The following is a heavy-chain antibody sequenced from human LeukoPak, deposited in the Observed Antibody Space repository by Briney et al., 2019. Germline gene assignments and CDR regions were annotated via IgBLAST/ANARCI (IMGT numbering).Heavy chain of an antibody. V-gene: IGHV4-39*01. CDR3: ARLRPSFYGSGSYRYYFDY. D-gene: IGHD3-10*01. Sequence: KTSETLSLTCSVSGGSISSSDDYWGFVRQTPGKGLEWMGSIYYTGSSHYNPSLKSRATISVDTSKNQFSLKLSSVTAADTAVYYCARLRPSFYGSGSYRYYFDYWGQGTLVTVSS. CDR1: GGSISSSDDY. J-gene: IGHJ4*02. CDR2: IYYTGSS.